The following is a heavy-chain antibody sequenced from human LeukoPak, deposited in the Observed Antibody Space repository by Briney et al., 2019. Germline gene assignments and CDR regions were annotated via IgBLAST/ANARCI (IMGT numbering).Heavy chain of an antibody. Sequence: GGSLRLSCAASGFTFSSYEMNWFRQAPGKGLEWVSYISSSGSTIYYADSVKGRFTISRDNAKNSLYLQMNSLRAEDTAVYYCARVREWELPAPFDYWGQGTLVTVSS. CDR3: ARVREWELPAPFDY. D-gene: IGHD1-26*01. J-gene: IGHJ4*02. CDR1: GFTFSSYE. CDR2: ISSSGSTI. V-gene: IGHV3-48*03.